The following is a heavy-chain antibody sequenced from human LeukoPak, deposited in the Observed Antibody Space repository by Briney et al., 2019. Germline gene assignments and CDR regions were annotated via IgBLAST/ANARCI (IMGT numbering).Heavy chain of an antibody. D-gene: IGHD4-17*01. J-gene: IGHJ4*02. Sequence: GGSLRLSCAASGFTFSSYAMHWVRQAPGKGLEWVAVISYDGSDKYFADSVKGRFSISRDNSKNTLYLQMNSLRAEDTAVYYCAKVRDSWYGDYEVDYWGQGTLVTVSS. CDR2: ISYDGSDK. V-gene: IGHV3-30*04. CDR1: GFTFSSYA. CDR3: AKVRDSWYGDYEVDY.